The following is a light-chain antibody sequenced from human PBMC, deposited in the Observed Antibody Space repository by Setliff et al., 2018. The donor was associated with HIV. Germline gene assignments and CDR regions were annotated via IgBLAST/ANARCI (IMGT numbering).Light chain of an antibody. CDR3: CSYSRGSTYG. V-gene: IGLV2-14*03. CDR2: VVN. CDR1: SNDIGFYDY. J-gene: IGLJ1*01. Sequence: QSVLTQPPSASGSVGQSVTIPCTGTSNDIGFYDYVSWYQQHPGKGPTLVIFVVNQRPSGVSNRFSGSKSGNIASLIISGLQAEDEADYFCCSYSRGSTYGVGTGTKVTVL.